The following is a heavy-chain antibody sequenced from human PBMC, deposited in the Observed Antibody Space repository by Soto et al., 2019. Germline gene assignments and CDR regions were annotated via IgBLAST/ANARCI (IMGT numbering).Heavy chain of an antibody. CDR1: GGSISHTPYF. D-gene: IGHD3-16*02. Sequence: SETLSLTCTVSGGSISHTPYFWGWIRQPPGKGLEWIGNIYYSGSTYYNPSLKSRVTISVDTSKNQLSLKLTSVTAADTAVFYCVSLSTNYQGVDVWGQGTMGTVS. V-gene: IGHV4-39*01. J-gene: IGHJ6*02. CDR3: VSLSTNYQGVDV. CDR2: IYYSGST.